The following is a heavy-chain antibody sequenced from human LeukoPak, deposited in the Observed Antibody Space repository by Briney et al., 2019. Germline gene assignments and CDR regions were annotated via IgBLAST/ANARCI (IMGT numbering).Heavy chain of an antibody. CDR1: SGSIGSFY. CDR2: INFSGST. V-gene: IGHV4-59*08. J-gene: IGHJ6*02. D-gene: IGHD6-13*01. CDR3: ARLEAAAGPYHYYYGMDV. Sequence: SETLSLTCTISSGSIGSFYWSWILQPPGKGLEWIGYINFSGSTKSNSALESRVTISMDTSKNQLSLKLSSVTAADTAVYYCARLEAAAGPYHYYYGMDVWGQGTTVTVSS.